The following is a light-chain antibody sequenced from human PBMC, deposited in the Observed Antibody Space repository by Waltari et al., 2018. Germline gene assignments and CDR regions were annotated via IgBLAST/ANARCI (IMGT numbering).Light chain of an antibody. CDR3: QQYDISPLT. J-gene: IGKJ4*01. CDR2: DTS. Sequence: EIVLTQSPATLSLSPGERATLSCRASQTVRATYLAWYQQKPGQAPTLVIHDTSSRATGIPDRFSGSGSGTDFSLTISSLEPEDFAVYYCQQYDISPLTFGGGTKVETK. CDR1: QTVRATY. V-gene: IGKV3-20*01.